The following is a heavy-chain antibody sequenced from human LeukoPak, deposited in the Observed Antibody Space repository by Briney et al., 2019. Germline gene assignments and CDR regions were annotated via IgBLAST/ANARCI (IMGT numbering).Heavy chain of an antibody. Sequence: PSETLSLTCNVSGYSTSSGYYWAWIRQAPGKGLEWIGSIYHSGYTHYNPSLKGRVTISVDTSKNDFSLKLSSVAAADTAIYYCARDMNPTHYFDYWGQGTLATVSS. CDR2: IYHSGYT. J-gene: IGHJ4*02. D-gene: IGHD3-16*01. V-gene: IGHV4-38-2*02. CDR1: GYSTSSGYY. CDR3: ARDMNPTHYFDY.